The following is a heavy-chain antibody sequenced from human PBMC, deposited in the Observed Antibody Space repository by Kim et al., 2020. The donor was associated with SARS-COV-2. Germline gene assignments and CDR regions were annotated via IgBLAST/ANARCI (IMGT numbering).Heavy chain of an antibody. D-gene: IGHD3-9*01. V-gene: IGHV4-59*08. CDR2: IYYSGST. J-gene: IGHJ3*02. CDR3: ARHDRTELRYFDWPEAFDI. Sequence: SETLSLTCTVSGGSISSYYWSWIRQPPGKGLEWIGYIYYSGSTNYNPSLKSRVTIPVDTSKNQFSLKLSSVTAADTAVYYCARHDRTELRYFDWPEAFDIWGQGTMVTVSS. CDR1: GGSISSYY.